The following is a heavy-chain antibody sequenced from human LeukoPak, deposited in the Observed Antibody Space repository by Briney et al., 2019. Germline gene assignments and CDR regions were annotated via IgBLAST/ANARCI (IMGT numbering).Heavy chain of an antibody. CDR1: GGTFSSYA. V-gene: IGHV1-69*01. D-gene: IGHD2-2*01. J-gene: IGHJ5*02. Sequence: ASVKVSCKASGGTFSSYAISWVRQAPGQGLEWMGGIIPIFGTANYAQKFQGRVTITADESTSTVYMELSSLRSEDTAVYYCARAQEPYCSSTSCPKSWFDPWGQGTLVTVSS. CDR3: ARAQEPYCSSTSCPKSWFDP. CDR2: IIPIFGTA.